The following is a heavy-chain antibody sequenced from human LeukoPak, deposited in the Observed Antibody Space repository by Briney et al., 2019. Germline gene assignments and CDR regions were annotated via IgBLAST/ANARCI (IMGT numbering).Heavy chain of an antibody. J-gene: IGHJ4*02. CDR2: ISGSGGST. D-gene: IGHD3-22*01. CDR3: AKAPYYYDSSGYYGDY. V-gene: IGHV3-23*01. CDR1: GFTFSSYA. Sequence: EGSLRLSCAASGFTFSSYAMSWVRQAPGKGLEWVSAISGSGGSTYYADSVKGRFTISRDNSKNTLYLQMNSLRAEDTAVYYCAKAPYYYDSSGYYGDYWGQGTLVTVSS.